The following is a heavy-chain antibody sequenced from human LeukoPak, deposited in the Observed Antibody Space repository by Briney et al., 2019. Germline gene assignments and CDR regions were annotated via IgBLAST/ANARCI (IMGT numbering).Heavy chain of an antibody. CDR3: ARDNVVVVPAVAVQH. CDR1: GYTLTELS. CDR2: FDPEDGET. D-gene: IGHD2-2*01. Sequence: ASVKVSCKVSGYTLTELSMHWVRQAPGKGLEWMGGFDPEDGETIYAQKFQGRVTMTTDTSTSTAYMELRSLRSDDTAVYYCARDNVVVVPAVAVQHWGQGTLVTV. V-gene: IGHV1-24*01. J-gene: IGHJ1*01.